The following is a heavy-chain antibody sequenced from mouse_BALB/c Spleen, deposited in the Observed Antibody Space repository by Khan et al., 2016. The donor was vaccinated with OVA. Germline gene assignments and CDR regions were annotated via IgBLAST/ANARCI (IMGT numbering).Heavy chain of an antibody. Sequence: QIQLVQSGPELKKPGETVRISCKASGYTFTTAGMQWVQKMPGKGLKWIGWINTHSGVPKYAEDFKGRFAFSLEPSASTAYLQITNLKNEDTATYFCARGGAAYYRNDGGAMDYWGQGTSVTVSS. V-gene: IGHV9-4*02. J-gene: IGHJ4*01. D-gene: IGHD2-12*01. CDR2: INTHSGVP. CDR3: ARGGAAYYRNDGGAMDY. CDR1: GYTFTTAG.